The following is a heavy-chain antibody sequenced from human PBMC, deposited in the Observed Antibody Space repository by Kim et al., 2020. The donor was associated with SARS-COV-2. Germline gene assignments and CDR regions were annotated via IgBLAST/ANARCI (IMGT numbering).Heavy chain of an antibody. J-gene: IGHJ4*02. V-gene: IGHV4-31*02. CDR3: ARDVRGYFDY. Sequence: STYYNPSLMSRVTISVDTSKNQFSLKLSSVTAADTAVYYCARDVRGYFDYWGQGTLVTVSS. CDR2: ST. D-gene: IGHD3-16*02.